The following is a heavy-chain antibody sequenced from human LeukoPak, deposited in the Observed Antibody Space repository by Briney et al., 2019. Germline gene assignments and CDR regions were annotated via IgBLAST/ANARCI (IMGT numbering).Heavy chain of an antibody. J-gene: IGHJ6*03. CDR3: ARDYYDSSGYYGRGGYYYMDV. Sequence: KTSETLSLTCTVSGGSISSYYWSWIRQPAGKGLEWIGRIYTSGSTNHNPSLKSRVTISVDKSKNQLSLKLSSVTAADTAVYYCARDYYDSSGYYGRGGYYYMDVWGKGTTVTVSS. V-gene: IGHV4-4*07. CDR1: GGSISSYY. CDR2: IYTSGST. D-gene: IGHD3-22*01.